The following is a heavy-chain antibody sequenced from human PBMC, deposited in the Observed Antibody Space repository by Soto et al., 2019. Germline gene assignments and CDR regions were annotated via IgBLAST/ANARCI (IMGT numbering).Heavy chain of an antibody. CDR3: AGLNNWFDP. CDR2: IYYSGTT. V-gene: IGHV4-59*01. Sequence: QVQLQESGPGLVTPSETLSLTCTVSGGSISSYYWSWIRQPPGKGLEYIAYIYYSGTTNYNPSLKSRVTISVDTSKKQFSLKLSAVTAADTAVYYCAGLNNWFDPWGQGTLVTVSS. CDR1: GGSISSYY. J-gene: IGHJ5*02.